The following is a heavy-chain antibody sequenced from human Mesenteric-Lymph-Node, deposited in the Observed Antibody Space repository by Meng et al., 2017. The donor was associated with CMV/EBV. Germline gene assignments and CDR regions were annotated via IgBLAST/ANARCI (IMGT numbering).Heavy chain of an antibody. J-gene: IGHJ6*02. CDR2: MNPNNDNT. D-gene: IGHD1-26*01. CDR3: ARGESYYGYYYYYGMDV. V-gene: IGHV1-8*03. Sequence: ASVKVSCKASGYTFTSYYTNWVRQATGQGLEWMGWMNPNNDNTGYAQKFQGRVTITRNTSISTAYMELSSMRSEDTAVYYCARGESYYGYYYYYGMDVWGQGTTVTVSS. CDR1: GYTFTSYY.